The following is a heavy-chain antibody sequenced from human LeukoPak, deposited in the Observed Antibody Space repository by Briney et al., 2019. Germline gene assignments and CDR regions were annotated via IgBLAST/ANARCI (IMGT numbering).Heavy chain of an antibody. CDR3: ARGLRNSWYAGYFDY. J-gene: IGHJ4*02. V-gene: IGHV1-69*13. CDR2: IIPIFGTA. Sequence: VKVSCKASGGTFNNYTISWVRQAPGQGLEWMGGIIPIFGTANYAQKFQGRVTIIADESTSTAYMELSSLRSEDTAVYYCARGLRNSWYAGYFDYWGQGTLVTVSS. CDR1: GGTFNNYT. D-gene: IGHD6-13*01.